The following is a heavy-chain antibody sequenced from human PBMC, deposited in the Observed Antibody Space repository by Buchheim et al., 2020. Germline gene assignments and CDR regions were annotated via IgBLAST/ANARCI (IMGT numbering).Heavy chain of an antibody. V-gene: IGHV3-74*01. D-gene: IGHD3-9*01. CDR3: ARTATGPEY. Sequence: EVELEESGGGLVQPGGSLRLSCAASGFTFSSFWMHWVRQAPGKGLEWVCRIKNDGISTDYADSVKGRFIISRDNSKSTLYLQMNSLRVDDTAVYYCARTATGPEYWGQGTL. CDR2: IKNDGIST. CDR1: GFTFSSFW. J-gene: IGHJ4*02.